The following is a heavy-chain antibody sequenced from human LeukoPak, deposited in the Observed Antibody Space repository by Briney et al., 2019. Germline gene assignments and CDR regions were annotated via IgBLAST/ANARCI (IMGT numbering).Heavy chain of an antibody. CDR1: GYSITSGYL. Sequence: PSETLSLTCTVSGYSITSGYLWGWIRQPPGRGLEWIGSIWHSGNTYYNPSLKSRVTISLDTSKNQISLRLSSVTAADTAVYYCARGSGSDSWGQGTLVTVSS. J-gene: IGHJ4*02. D-gene: IGHD6-19*01. CDR2: IWHSGNT. V-gene: IGHV4-38-2*02. CDR3: ARGSGSDS.